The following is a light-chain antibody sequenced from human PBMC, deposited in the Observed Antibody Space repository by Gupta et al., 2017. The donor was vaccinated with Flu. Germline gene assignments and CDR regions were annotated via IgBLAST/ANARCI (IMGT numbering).Light chain of an antibody. CDR2: ENK. Sequence: QPAMTKPASVSGSPGQSITISCTGTSNDVGSYNLVSWYQQHPGKVPKLMIYENKKRPSGVSNRVSGSKSGNTASLTISGLQAEDEADYYCCSYATASWVFGGGTKVTVL. CDR1: SNDVGSYNL. CDR3: CSYATASWV. J-gene: IGLJ3*02. V-gene: IGLV2-23*01.